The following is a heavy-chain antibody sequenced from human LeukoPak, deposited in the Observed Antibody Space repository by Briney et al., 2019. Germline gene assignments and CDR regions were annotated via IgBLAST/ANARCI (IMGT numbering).Heavy chain of an antibody. J-gene: IGHJ6*03. Sequence: GGSLRLSCAASGFTVSSNYMSWVRQAPGKGLGWVSLIYSGGNTYYADSVKGRFTVSRDNSKNTLYLQMNSLRAEDTAVYYCAKGPLMDYYYYMDVWGKGTTVTVSS. V-gene: IGHV3-53*01. CDR3: AKGPLMDYYYYMDV. CDR1: GFTVSSNY. D-gene: IGHD2-8*01. CDR2: IYSGGNT.